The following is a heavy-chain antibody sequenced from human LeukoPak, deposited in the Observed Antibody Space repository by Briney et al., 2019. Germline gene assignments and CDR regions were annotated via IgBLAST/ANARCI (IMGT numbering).Heavy chain of an antibody. Sequence: SETLSLTCAVYGGSFSGYYWSWIRQPPGKGLEWIGEINHSGSTNYNPSLKSRVTISVDTSKNQFSLKLSSVTAADTAVYYCARVRLPYYYYMDVWGKGTTVTVSS. CDR3: ARVRLPYYYYMDV. CDR1: GGSFSGYY. J-gene: IGHJ6*03. CDR2: INHSGST. V-gene: IGHV4-34*01. D-gene: IGHD5-12*01.